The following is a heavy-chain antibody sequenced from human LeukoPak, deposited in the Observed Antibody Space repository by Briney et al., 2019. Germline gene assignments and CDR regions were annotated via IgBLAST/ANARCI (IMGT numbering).Heavy chain of an antibody. J-gene: IGHJ6*03. Sequence: PGGSLRLSCAASGFTFSDYYMSWIRQAPGKGLEWVSYISSSGSTIYYADSVKGRFTISRDNSKNTLYLQMNSLRAEDTAVYYCARDPYSSSSVFFYYYMNVWGKGTTVTVSS. CDR1: GFTFSDYY. CDR2: ISSSGSTI. CDR3: ARDPYSSSSVFFYYYMNV. V-gene: IGHV3-11*04. D-gene: IGHD6-6*01.